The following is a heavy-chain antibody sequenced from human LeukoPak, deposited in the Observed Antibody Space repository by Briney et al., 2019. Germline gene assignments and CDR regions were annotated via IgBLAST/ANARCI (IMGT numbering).Heavy chain of an antibody. CDR1: GFTFSTHA. CDR2: VTSGGST. D-gene: IGHD5-18*01. Sequence: GGSLRLSCAASGFTFSTHAMSWVRQAPGKGLEWVSAVTSGGSTYNADSVKGRFTISRDDSKNMLYLQMNSLRAEDTAVYYCAREHRGNSYGHGLDYWGQGTLVTVSS. J-gene: IGHJ4*02. CDR3: AREHRGNSYGHGLDY. V-gene: IGHV3-23*01.